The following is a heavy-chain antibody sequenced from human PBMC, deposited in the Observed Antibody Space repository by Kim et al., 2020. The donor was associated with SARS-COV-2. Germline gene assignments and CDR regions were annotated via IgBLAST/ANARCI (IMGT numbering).Heavy chain of an antibody. D-gene: IGHD4-17*01. Sequence: GGSLRLSCAASGFTFSSYWMSWVRQAPGKGLEWVANIKQGGSEKYYVDSVKGRFTISRDNAKNSLYLQMNSLRAEDTAVYYCARDRLDYGVLYYYYGLDVWGQGTTVTVSS. CDR2: IKQGGSEK. V-gene: IGHV3-7*01. CDR3: ARDRLDYGVLYYYYGLDV. J-gene: IGHJ6*02. CDR1: GFTFSSYW.